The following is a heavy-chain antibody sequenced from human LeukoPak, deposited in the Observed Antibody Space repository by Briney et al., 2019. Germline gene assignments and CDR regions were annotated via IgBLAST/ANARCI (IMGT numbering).Heavy chain of an antibody. J-gene: IGHJ3*02. CDR3: ASLAYCGGNCYSTDAFDI. CDR2: IYTSGST. V-gene: IGHV4-4*07. Sequence: SETLSLTCTVSGGSISSYYWSWIRQPAGKGLEWIGRIYTSGSTNYNPSLKSRVTMSVDTSKNQFSLKLSSVTAADTAVYYCASLAYCGGNCYSTDAFDIWGQGTMVTVSS. CDR1: GGSISSYY. D-gene: IGHD2-21*02.